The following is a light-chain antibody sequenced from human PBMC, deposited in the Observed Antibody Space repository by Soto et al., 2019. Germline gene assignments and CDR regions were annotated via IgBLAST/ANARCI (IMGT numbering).Light chain of an antibody. Sequence: EIVVTQSPATLSVSPGERATLSCRASQSVSSNLAWYQQKPGQAPRLLIYGASTTATGIPARFSGSGSGTEFTLTIRSLQSEDSAVYYCQQYNTWITFGQGTRLEIK. CDR1: QSVSSN. CDR2: GAS. V-gene: IGKV3-15*01. CDR3: QQYNTWIT. J-gene: IGKJ5*01.